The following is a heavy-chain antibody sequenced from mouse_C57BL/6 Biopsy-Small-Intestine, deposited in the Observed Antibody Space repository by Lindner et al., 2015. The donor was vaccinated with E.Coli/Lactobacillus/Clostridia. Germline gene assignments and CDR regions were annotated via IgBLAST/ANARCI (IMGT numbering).Heavy chain of an antibody. V-gene: IGHV5-4*01. CDR2: ISDGGSYT. CDR3: ARAGFYYYGSSYGYFDV. Sequence: VQLQESGGGLVKPGGSLKLSCAASGFTFSSYAMSWVRQTPEKRLEWVATISDGGSYTCYPDNVKGRFTISRDNAKNNLYLQMSHLKSEDTAMYYCARAGFYYYGSSYGYFDVWGTGTTVTVSS. J-gene: IGHJ1*03. CDR1: GFTFSSYA. D-gene: IGHD1-1*01.